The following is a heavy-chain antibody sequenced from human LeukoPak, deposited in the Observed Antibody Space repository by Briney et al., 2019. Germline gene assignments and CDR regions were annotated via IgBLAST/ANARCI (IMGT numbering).Heavy chain of an antibody. J-gene: IGHJ3*01. CDR2: ISYIGST. CDR1: GGSFTTHY. Sequence: PSETLSLTCTVSGGSFTTHYWSWIRQPPGKGLEWIGYISYIGSTNYNPSLKGRFTISINTSKNEVSLMLTSVTAADTAVYYWASDSIRINAFDVWGQGTMVPVSS. D-gene: IGHD2-21*01. V-gene: IGHV4-59*11. CDR3: ASDSIRINAFDV.